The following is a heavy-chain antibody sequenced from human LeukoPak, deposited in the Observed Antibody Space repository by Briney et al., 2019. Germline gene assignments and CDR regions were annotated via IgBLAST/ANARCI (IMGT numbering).Heavy chain of an antibody. CDR3: AGWYSSGWAFDY. Sequence: SETLSLTCTVSGGSINSSSYYWNWIRQPPGKGLEWIGYIHYSGSTKYNPSLKSRVTISVDTSKNQFSLKLSSVTAADTAVYYCAGWYSSGWAFDYWGQGTLVTVSS. CDR1: GGSINSSSYY. J-gene: IGHJ4*02. V-gene: IGHV4-61*05. CDR2: IHYSGST. D-gene: IGHD6-19*01.